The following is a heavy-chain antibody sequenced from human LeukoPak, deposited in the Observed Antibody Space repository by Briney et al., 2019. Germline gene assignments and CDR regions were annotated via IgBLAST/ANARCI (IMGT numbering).Heavy chain of an antibody. CDR1: GFNFSSYG. V-gene: IGHV3-30*18. CDR3: AKGSGYYYYGMDV. CDR2: ISYDRRHK. J-gene: IGHJ6*02. D-gene: IGHD3-10*01. Sequence: GGPLRLSCAASGFNFSSYGMHWVRQAPGKGLEGVGVISYDRRHKFFADSVKGRFTISRDSSKNTLNLQMNSLRGEDTAVYYCAKGSGYYYYGMDVWGQGTTVTVSS.